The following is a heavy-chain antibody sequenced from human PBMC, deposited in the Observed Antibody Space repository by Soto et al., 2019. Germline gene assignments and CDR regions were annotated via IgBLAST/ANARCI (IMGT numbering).Heavy chain of an antibody. D-gene: IGHD3-10*01. Sequence: SETLSLTCTVSGGSISSGGYYWSWIRQHPGKGLEWIGYIYYSGSTYYNPSLKSRVIISVDTSKNQFSLQLNSVTPEDTAVYYCARDLESGPTGDDYYYYYGMDVWGQGTTVTVSS. CDR2: IYYSGST. CDR3: ARDLESGPTGDDYYYYYGMDV. V-gene: IGHV4-31*03. CDR1: GGSISSGGYY. J-gene: IGHJ6*02.